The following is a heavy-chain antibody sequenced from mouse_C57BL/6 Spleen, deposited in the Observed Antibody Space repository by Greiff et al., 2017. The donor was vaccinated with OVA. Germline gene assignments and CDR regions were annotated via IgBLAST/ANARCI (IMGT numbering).Heavy chain of an antibody. CDR3: ASRDYGYEGGYYCAMDY. CDR2: IHPNSGST. J-gene: IGHJ4*01. V-gene: IGHV1-64*01. Sequence: QVQLQQPGAELVKPGASVKLSCKASGYTFTSYWMHWVKQRPGQGLEWIGVIHPNSGSTNYNEKFKSKATLTVGKSSSTAYMQLSSLTSEDAAVYYCASRDYGYEGGYYCAMDYWGQGTSVTVSS. D-gene: IGHD2-2*01. CDR1: GYTFTSYW.